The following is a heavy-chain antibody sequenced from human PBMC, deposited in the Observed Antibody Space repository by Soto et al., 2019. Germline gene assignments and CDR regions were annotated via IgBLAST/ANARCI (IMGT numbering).Heavy chain of an antibody. J-gene: IGHJ5*02. CDR2: IGTADDT. V-gene: IGHV3-13*01. CDR3: ARSRGGEWFGDLLS. CDR1: GVRFRDYD. Sequence: GGSLRHSCAASGVRFRDYDLQWVRQIPGKGLEWVSTIGTADDTYYPDSVKGRFTISRENGKSSLYLQMNNLRAGDTAVYYCARSRGGEWFGDLLSWGQGA. D-gene: IGHD3-10*01.